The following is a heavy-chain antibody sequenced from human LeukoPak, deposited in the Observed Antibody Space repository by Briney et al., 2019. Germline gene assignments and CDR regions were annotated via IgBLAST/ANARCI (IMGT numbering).Heavy chain of an antibody. Sequence: PSETLSLTCTVSGGSISGYYWSWIRQPPGKGLEYIGHISDSGSTSYNPSLKSRVTISVDTSQNQFSLKLSPVTAADTAVYYCARRGYMDVWGKGTAVTVSS. CDR1: GGSISGYY. J-gene: IGHJ6*03. CDR3: ARRGYMDV. V-gene: IGHV4-59*08. CDR2: ISDSGST. D-gene: IGHD3-10*01.